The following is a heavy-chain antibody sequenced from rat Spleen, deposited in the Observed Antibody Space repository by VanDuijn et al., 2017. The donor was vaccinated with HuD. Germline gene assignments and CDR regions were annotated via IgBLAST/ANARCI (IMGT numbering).Heavy chain of an antibody. V-gene: IGHV5-17*01. J-gene: IGHJ4*01. CDR3: GKDMNYYSTYPFYVMGA. CDR2: IGNKGSIT. CDR1: GFTFSDQA. Sequence: EVQLVESGGGLVQPGRSLKLSCAASGFTFSDQAMDWVRQAPKKGLDWVATIGNKGSITYYRDSVKGRFTISRDNAENTVYLQMHSLRSEDTATYYCGKDMNYYSTYPFYVMGAWGQGASVTVSS. D-gene: IGHD1-2*01.